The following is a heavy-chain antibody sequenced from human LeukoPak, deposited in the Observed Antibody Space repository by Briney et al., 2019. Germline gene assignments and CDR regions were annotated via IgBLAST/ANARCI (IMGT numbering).Heavy chain of an antibody. CDR2: INHSGST. V-gene: IGHV4-34*01. CDR3: ARYGTRQPFGY. D-gene: IGHD1-1*01. J-gene: IGHJ4*02. CDR1: GGSFSGYY. Sequence: PSETLSLTCAVYGGSFSGYYWSWIRQPPGKGLEWIGEINHSGSTNYNPSLKSRVTISVDTSKNQFSLKLSSVTAADTAVYYCARYGTRQPFGYWGQGTLVTVSS.